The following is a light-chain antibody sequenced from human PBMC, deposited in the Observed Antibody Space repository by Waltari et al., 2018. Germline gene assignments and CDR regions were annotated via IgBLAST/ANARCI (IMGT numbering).Light chain of an antibody. CDR3: QQSFT. CDR1: QRVSSN. CDR2: GAS. Sequence: EIVMTQSPATLSVSPGERATLSCRASQRVSSNLAWYPQKPGQAPRLLIYGASTRATGIPARFSGSGSGTEFTLTISSLQSEDFAVYYCQQSFTFGPGTKVDIK. J-gene: IGKJ3*01. V-gene: IGKV3-15*01.